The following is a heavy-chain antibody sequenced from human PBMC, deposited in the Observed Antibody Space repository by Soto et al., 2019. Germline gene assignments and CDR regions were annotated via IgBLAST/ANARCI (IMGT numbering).Heavy chain of an antibody. D-gene: IGHD2-8*01. CDR1: GYTLTELS. Sequence: ASVKVSCKVSGYTLTELSMHWVRHAPGKGLEWMGGFDPEDGETIYAQKFQGRVTMTEDTSTDTAYMELSSLRSEDTAVYYCATAMGCTNGVCYRGIVDWFDPWGQGTLVPVSS. V-gene: IGHV1-24*01. CDR3: ATAMGCTNGVCYRGIVDWFDP. J-gene: IGHJ5*02. CDR2: FDPEDGET.